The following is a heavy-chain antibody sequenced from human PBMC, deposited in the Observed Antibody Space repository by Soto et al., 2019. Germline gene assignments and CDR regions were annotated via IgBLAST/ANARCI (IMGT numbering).Heavy chain of an antibody. V-gene: IGHV1-18*04. CDR2: VSAHNGNT. J-gene: IGHJ5*02. CDR1: VYIFVDYG. D-gene: IGHD4-17*01. Sequence: ASVKVSCTASVYIFVDYGFSWVRQSPGQALGWMGWVSAHNGNTHYVQKFQGRVTMTTDTSTSTAFMELRTLRYDDTAVYYCARVPTPTHGDYNKHNCLDPWGQGTLVTVSS. CDR3: ARVPTPTHGDYNKHNCLDP.